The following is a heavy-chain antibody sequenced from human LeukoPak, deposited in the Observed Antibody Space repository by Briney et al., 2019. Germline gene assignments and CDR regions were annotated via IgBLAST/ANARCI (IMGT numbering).Heavy chain of an antibody. CDR2: ISSSSSYI. CDR3: AKDRGGSWYMTFDY. J-gene: IGHJ4*02. Sequence: PGGSLRLSCAASGFTFSSYSMNWVRQAPGKGLEWVSSISSSSSYIYYADSVKGRFTISRDNSKNTLYLQMNSLRAEDTAVYYCAKDRGGSWYMTFDYWGQGTLVTVSS. D-gene: IGHD6-13*01. CDR1: GFTFSSYS. V-gene: IGHV3-21*01.